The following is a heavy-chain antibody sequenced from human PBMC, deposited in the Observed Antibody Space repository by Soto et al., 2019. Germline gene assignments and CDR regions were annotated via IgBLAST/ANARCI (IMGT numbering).Heavy chain of an antibody. D-gene: IGHD6-13*01. Sequence: ASVKVSCKASGYTFTSYGISWVRQALGQGLEWMGWISAYNGNTNYAQKLQGRVTMTTETSTSTAYMELRSLRSDDTAVYYCASFSSSWSLFDYWGQGTLVSVSS. CDR2: ISAYNGNT. V-gene: IGHV1-18*01. J-gene: IGHJ4*02. CDR3: ASFSSSWSLFDY. CDR1: GYTFTSYG.